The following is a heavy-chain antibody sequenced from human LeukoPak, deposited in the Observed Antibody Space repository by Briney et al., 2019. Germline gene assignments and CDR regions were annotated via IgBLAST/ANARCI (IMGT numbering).Heavy chain of an antibody. CDR1: GDSISSGGYS. J-gene: IGHJ4*02. V-gene: IGHV4-30-2*01. CDR3: ARSYGDYADFGY. Sequence: TSQTLSLTCAVSGDSISSGGYSWSWIRQPPGKGLEWIGYIYHSGRTYYNPSLKSRVTISVDRSKNQFSLKLSSVTAADTAVYYCARSYGDYADFGYWGQGTLVTVSS. CDR2: IYHSGRT. D-gene: IGHD4-17*01.